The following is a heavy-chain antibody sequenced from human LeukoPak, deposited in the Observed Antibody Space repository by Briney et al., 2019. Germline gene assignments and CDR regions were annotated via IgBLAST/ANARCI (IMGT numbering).Heavy chain of an antibody. CDR3: ARGNYGGYATSDY. D-gene: IGHD4-17*01. CDR2: INWNGGST. Sequence: PGGSLRLSCAASGFTFDDYGLSWVRQAPGKGLEWVSGINWNGGSTGYADSVKGRFTISRDNAKNSLYLQMNSLRAENTALYYCARGNYGGYATSDYWGQGTLVTVSS. V-gene: IGHV3-20*04. CDR1: GFTFDDYG. J-gene: IGHJ4*02.